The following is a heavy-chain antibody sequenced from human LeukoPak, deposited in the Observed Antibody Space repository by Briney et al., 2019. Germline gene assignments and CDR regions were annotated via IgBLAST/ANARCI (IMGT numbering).Heavy chain of an antibody. D-gene: IGHD5-12*01. Sequence: GESLKISCKTSGYSFTNYRIGWVRQMPGKGLEWMGIIYPGDSDTRYSPSFQGQVTISADKSISTAYLQWSSLKASDTAMYYCARHGNLDIVATNFDYWGQGTLVTVSS. CDR1: GYSFTNYR. CDR3: ARHGNLDIVATNFDY. CDR2: IYPGDSDT. V-gene: IGHV5-51*01. J-gene: IGHJ4*02.